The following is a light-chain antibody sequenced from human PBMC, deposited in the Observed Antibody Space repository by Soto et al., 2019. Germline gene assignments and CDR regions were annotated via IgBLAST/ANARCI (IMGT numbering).Light chain of an antibody. V-gene: IGKV1-5*03. CDR2: KES. J-gene: IGKJ2*01. CDR3: QQYNSYSPYT. CDR1: QSISSW. Sequence: DIQMTQSPSTLSASVGDRVTITCRASQSISSWLAWYQQKPGKAPKLLIYKESSLESGVTSRFSGSGSGTEFTLTISSLQTDDFATYYCQQYNSYSPYTFGQGTKLEIK.